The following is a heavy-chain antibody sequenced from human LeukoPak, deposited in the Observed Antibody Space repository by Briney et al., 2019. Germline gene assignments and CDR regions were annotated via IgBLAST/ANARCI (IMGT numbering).Heavy chain of an antibody. CDR2: INAGNGYT. CDR1: GYTFTSYA. V-gene: IGHV1-3*01. D-gene: IGHD2-15*01. Sequence: ASVKVSCKASGYTFTSYAMHWVRQAPGQRLEWMGWINAGNGYTQYSQKFQGRVTITRDTSASTAYMELSSLRSEDTAVYYCARDSGEFYFDYWGQGTLVTVSS. J-gene: IGHJ4*02. CDR3: ARDSGEFYFDY.